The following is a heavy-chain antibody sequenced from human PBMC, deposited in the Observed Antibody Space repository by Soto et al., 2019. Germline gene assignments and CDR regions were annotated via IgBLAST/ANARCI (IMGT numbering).Heavy chain of an antibody. D-gene: IGHD6-13*01. CDR3: AKERIAAAGELDY. V-gene: IGHV3-23*01. Sequence: AESLSLTCGVSGVSFSSYALSWVRQAPGKGLEWVSAISGSGGSTYYAHSVKGRFTISRDNSKNTLYLQMNSLRAEDMAVYYCAKERIAAAGELDYFGQ. J-gene: IGHJ4*02. CDR2: ISGSGGST. CDR1: GVSFSSYA.